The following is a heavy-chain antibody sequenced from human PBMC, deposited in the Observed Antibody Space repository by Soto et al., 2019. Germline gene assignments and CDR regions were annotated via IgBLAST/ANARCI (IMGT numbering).Heavy chain of an antibody. CDR2: IYYSGST. J-gene: IGHJ5*02. CDR1: GGSISSGGYY. CDR3: ARDEYSSSFSWFDP. V-gene: IGHV4-31*03. D-gene: IGHD6-6*01. Sequence: SQTLSLTCTVSGGSISSGGYYWSWIRQHPGKGLEWIGYIYYSGSTYYNPSLKSRVTISVDTSKNQFSLKLSSVTAADTAVYYCARDEYSSSFSWFDPWGQGTLVTVSS.